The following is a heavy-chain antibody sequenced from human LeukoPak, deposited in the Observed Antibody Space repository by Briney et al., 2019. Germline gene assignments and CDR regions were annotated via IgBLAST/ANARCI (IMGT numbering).Heavy chain of an antibody. D-gene: IGHD3-3*01. CDR2: IYSSGST. CDR1: GGSISSGSYY. Sequence: PSETLSLTCTVSGGSISSGSYYWSWIRQPAGKGLEWIGRIYSSGSTNYNPSLKSRVTISVGTSKNQFSLKLSSVTAADTAVYYCARDRYYDLWSGSHYYYGLDVWGQGTTVTVSS. V-gene: IGHV4-61*02. CDR3: ARDRYYDLWSGSHYYYGLDV. J-gene: IGHJ6*02.